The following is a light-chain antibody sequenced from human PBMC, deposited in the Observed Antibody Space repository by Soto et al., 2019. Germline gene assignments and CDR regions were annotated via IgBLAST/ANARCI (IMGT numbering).Light chain of an antibody. CDR1: QSVSNNY. J-gene: IGKJ1*01. CDR2: GAS. Sequence: IVLTQSPGTLSLSPWERATLSCRASQSVSNNYLAWYQQKPGQAPRLLLYGASNRATGIPDRFSGSGSGTDFTLTISRLEAEDFAVYYCQQYGSSGTFGQGTKVDIK. V-gene: IGKV3-20*01. CDR3: QQYGSSGT.